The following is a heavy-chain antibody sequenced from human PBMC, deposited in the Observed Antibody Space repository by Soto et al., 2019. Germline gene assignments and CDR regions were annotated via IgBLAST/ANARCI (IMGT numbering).Heavy chain of an antibody. J-gene: IGHJ4*02. CDR1: ESTVSRDW. D-gene: IGHD1-26*01. CDR3: SGGVGDAF. Sequence: EVHLVESGGGLVQTGGSLRLSCAIFESTVSRDWMNWVRQAPGKGLEWVAHINQDGSEKYYVDSVKGRFTISRDNAKKSLYRQMNSLRPEDTAMYYCSGGVGDAFWGQGTLVTVSS. CDR2: INQDGSEK. V-gene: IGHV3-7*04.